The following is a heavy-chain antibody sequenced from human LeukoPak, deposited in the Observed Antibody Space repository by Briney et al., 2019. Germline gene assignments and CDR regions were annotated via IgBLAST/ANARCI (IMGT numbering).Heavy chain of an antibody. CDR3: ARRADRYYYYMDV. CDR2: IYYSGST. J-gene: IGHJ6*03. CDR1: GVSISSHY. V-gene: IGHV4-59*11. Sequence: SETLSLTCTVSGVSISSHYWSWLRQPPGKGLEGVGYIYYSGSTNYNPSLKSRVTISVDTSKNQFSLKLSSVTAADTAVYYCARRADRYYYYMDVWGKGTTVTVSS.